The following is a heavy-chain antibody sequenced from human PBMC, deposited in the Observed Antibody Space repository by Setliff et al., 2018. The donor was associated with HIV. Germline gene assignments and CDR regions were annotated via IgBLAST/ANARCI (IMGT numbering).Heavy chain of an antibody. CDR2: IVVGSGNT. D-gene: IGHD3-22*01. Sequence: SVKVSCKASGFTFISSAMQWVRQARGRRLEWIGWIVVGSGNTNYARKFQERVNIARDMSTSTSYMELTNLRSEDTAVYYCAARPGVDSSGHYDYYYMDVWGKGTTVTVSS. V-gene: IGHV1-58*02. CDR1: GFTFISSA. CDR3: AARPGVDSSGHYDYYYMDV. J-gene: IGHJ6*03.